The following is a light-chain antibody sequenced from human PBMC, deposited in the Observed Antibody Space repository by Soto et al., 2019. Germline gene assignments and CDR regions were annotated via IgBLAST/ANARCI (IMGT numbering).Light chain of an antibody. CDR1: QSVYSNY. V-gene: IGKV3-20*01. CDR2: GAS. CDR3: QQYGSSLLYT. J-gene: IGKJ2*01. Sequence: EIVLTQSPGTLSLSPGERATLSCRASQSVYSNYLAWYQQKPGQAPRLLIYGASSRATGIPDRFSGSGSGTDFMLAISSLEPEDFAVYYCQQYGSSLLYTFGQGTKLEIK.